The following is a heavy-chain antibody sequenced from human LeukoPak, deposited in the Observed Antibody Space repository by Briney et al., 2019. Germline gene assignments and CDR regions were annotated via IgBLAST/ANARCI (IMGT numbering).Heavy chain of an antibody. CDR2: INPHSSGT. J-gene: IGHJ3*02. CDR3: ARVYRQYDGFDI. Sequence: ASVRVSCKVFGFTFTSYYFHWVRQAPGQGLEYMGWINPHSSGTNYAPKFRGKVTMTSDTSTDTAYLEVDSLTSDDTAVYYCARVYRQYDGFDIWGQGTLVIVSS. D-gene: IGHD1-26*01. V-gene: IGHV1-2*02. CDR1: GFTFTSYY.